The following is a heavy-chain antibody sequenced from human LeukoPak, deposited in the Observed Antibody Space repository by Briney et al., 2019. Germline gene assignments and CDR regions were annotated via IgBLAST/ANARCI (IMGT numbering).Heavy chain of an antibody. V-gene: IGHV3-53*01. Sequence: GGSLRLSCAASGFTVSSNYMTWVRQAPGKGLEWVSLIYSCGSTYYADSVKGRFTISRDNSKNKLYLQMNSLRAEDTAVYYCARLSQWLRNDYWGQGTLVTVSS. J-gene: IGHJ4*02. CDR3: ARLSQWLRNDY. D-gene: IGHD5-12*01. CDR1: GFTVSSNY. CDR2: IYSCGST.